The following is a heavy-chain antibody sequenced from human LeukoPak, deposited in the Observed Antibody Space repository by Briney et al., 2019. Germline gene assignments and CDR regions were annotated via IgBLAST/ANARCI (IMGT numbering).Heavy chain of an antibody. CDR3: ATGDGDRYYDSSGDLDY. CDR2: IYYSGST. CDR1: GYSISSGYY. J-gene: IGHJ4*02. D-gene: IGHD3-22*01. V-gene: IGHV4-38-2*01. Sequence: SETLSLTCAVSGYSISSGYYWGWIRQPPGKGLEWIGSIYYSGSTYYNPSLKSRVTISVDTSKNQFSLKLSSVTAADTAVYYCATGDGDRYYDSSGDLDYWGQGTLVTVSS.